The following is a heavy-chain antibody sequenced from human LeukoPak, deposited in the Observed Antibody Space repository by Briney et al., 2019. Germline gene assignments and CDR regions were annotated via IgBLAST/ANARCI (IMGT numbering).Heavy chain of an antibody. CDR1: GGSISSYY. CDR2: IYYSGST. J-gene: IGHJ6*03. CDR3: ARGSGNYYGSGSYSELYYYYMDV. Sequence: SSETLSLTCTVSGGSISSYYWNWIRQPPGKGLEWIGYIYYSGSTNYNPSLKSRVTISVDTSKNQFSLKLSSVTAADTAVYYCARGSGNYYGSGSYSELYYYYMDVWGKGTTVTISS. D-gene: IGHD3-10*01. V-gene: IGHV4-59*01.